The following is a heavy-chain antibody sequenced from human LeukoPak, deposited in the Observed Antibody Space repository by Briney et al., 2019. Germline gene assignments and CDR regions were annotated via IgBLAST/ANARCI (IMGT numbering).Heavy chain of an antibody. CDR2: IYYSGST. CDR3: ARVYYYYYYMDV. CDR1: GGSISSSSYY. V-gene: IGHV4-39*07. J-gene: IGHJ6*03. Sequence: SETLSLTCTVSGGSISSSSYYWGWIRQPPGKGLEWIGSIYYSGSTYYNPSLKSRVTISVDTSKNLFSLKLSSVTAADTAVYYCARVYYYYYYMDVWGKGTTVTVSS.